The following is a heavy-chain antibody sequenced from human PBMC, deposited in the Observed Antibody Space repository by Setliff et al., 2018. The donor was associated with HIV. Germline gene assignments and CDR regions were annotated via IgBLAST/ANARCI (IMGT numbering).Heavy chain of an antibody. D-gene: IGHD1-26*01. J-gene: IGHJ5*02. CDR2: VCQRGGI. Sequence: SETLSLTCAVSGDSINTPHCWSWVRQPLEKGLEWIGGVCQRGGINYNPFLWSRASISMDKPRNYFSLEMASMTAADTAVYFCVRNHEWALGTWGQGLLVTVS. CDR1: GDSINTPHC. V-gene: IGHV4-4*02. CDR3: VRNHEWALGT.